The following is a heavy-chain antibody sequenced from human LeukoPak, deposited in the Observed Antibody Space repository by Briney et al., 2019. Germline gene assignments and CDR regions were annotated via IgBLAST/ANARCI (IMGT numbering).Heavy chain of an antibody. D-gene: IGHD5-24*01. Sequence: GGSLRLSCAASGFTFSSYAMHWVRQAPGKGLEWVAVISYAGSNKYYADSVKGRFTISRDNSKNTLYLQMNSLRAEDTAVYYCARVGRRWLQLSSGWFDPWGQGTLVTVSS. J-gene: IGHJ5*02. V-gene: IGHV3-30*04. CDR3: ARVGRRWLQLSSGWFDP. CDR1: GFTFSSYA. CDR2: ISYAGSNK.